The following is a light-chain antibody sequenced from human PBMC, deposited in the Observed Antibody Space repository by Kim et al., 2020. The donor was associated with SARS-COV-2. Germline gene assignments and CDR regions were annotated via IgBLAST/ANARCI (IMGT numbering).Light chain of an antibody. CDR3: HQYNDWPPQYT. Sequence: EILMTQSPVTLSLSPGERATLSCRASQSISSNLAWYQQNPGQAPRLLIYGASTRATGIPARFSGSGSGTEFTLTISSLQSEDFAVYYCHQYNDWPPQYTFGQGTKLEIK. J-gene: IGKJ2*01. V-gene: IGKV3-15*01. CDR2: GAS. CDR1: QSISSN.